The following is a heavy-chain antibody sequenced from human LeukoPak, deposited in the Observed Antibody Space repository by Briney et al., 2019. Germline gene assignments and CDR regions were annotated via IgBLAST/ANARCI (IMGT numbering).Heavy chain of an antibody. Sequence: GGSLRLSCAASGFTFSSYAMSWVRQASGKGLEWVSVIYSGGSTYYADSVKGRFTISRDNSKNTLYLQMNSLRAEDTAVYYCARVDGERDCWGQGTLVTVSS. J-gene: IGHJ4*02. V-gene: IGHV3-66*01. CDR1: GFTFSSYA. CDR2: IYSGGST. D-gene: IGHD4-17*01. CDR3: ARVDGERDC.